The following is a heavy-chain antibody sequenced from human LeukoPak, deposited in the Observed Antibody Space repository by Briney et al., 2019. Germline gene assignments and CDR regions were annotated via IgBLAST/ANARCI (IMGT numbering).Heavy chain of an antibody. CDR1: GGSISSSNW. Sequence: SGTLSLTCAVSGGSISSSNWWSWVRQPPGKGLEWIGEIYHSGSTNYNPSLKSRVTISVDTSKNQFSLKLSSVTAADTAVYYCARGDFYCGGDCYYFDYWGQGTLVTVSS. CDR3: ARGDFYCGGDCYYFDY. D-gene: IGHD2-21*02. J-gene: IGHJ4*02. CDR2: IYHSGST. V-gene: IGHV4-4*02.